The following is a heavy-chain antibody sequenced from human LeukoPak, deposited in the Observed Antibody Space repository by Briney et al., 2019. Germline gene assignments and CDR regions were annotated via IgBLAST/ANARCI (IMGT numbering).Heavy chain of an antibody. CDR1: EFTFSSYA. CDR3: ARGDYFDSSGYSPYYFDY. Sequence: QAGGSLRLSCAASEFTFSSYAMHGVRQAPGKGLEWVALIWYDGSDQYYAGSVKGRFTISGDNSKNTLYLQMNSLRADDTAVYYCARGDYFDSSGYSPYYFDYWGQGTLVTVSS. J-gene: IGHJ4*02. V-gene: IGHV3-33*01. CDR2: IWYDGSDQ. D-gene: IGHD3-22*01.